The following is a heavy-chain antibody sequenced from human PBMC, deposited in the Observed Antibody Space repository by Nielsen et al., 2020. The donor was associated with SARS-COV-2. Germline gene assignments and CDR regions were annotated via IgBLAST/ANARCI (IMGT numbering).Heavy chain of an antibody. CDR1: GGSISSYY. J-gene: IGHJ6*04. CDR2: IYYSGST. V-gene: IGHV4-59*08. Sequence: SETLSLTCTVSGGSISSYYWSWIRQPPGKGLEWIGYIYYSGSTNYYPSLKSRVTISVDTSKNQFSLKLSSVTAADTAVYYCARLADCSSTSCQDVWGKGTTVTVSS. CDR3: ARLADCSSTSCQDV. D-gene: IGHD2-2*01.